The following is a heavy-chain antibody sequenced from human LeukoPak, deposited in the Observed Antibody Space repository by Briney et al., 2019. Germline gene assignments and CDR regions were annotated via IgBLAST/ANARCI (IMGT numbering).Heavy chain of an antibody. V-gene: IGHV4-34*01. CDR1: GGSFSGYY. CDR2: INHSGST. CDR3: ARSYRITMVRGNKAFDI. D-gene: IGHD3-10*01. Sequence: SETLSLTCAVYGGSFSGYYWSWIRQPPGKGLEWIGEINHSGSTNYNPSLKSRVTISVDTSKNQFSLKLSSVTAADTAVCYCARSYRITMVRGNKAFDIWGQGTMVTVSS. J-gene: IGHJ3*02.